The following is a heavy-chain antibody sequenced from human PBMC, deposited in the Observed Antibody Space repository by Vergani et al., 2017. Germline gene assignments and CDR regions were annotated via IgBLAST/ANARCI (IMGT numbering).Heavy chain of an antibody. J-gene: IGHJ5*02. CDR1: GASIRSSNYY. Sequence: QLQLQESGPGLVKPSATLSLTCSVSGASIRSSNYYWGWIRQPPGKGLEWIASIYYSWSTYYNPSLKSRVTISVDTSKNQFSLKLSSVTAAETAVYFCARHSTVEWLVKLGWIDPWGQGILVTVSS. CDR2: IYYSWST. D-gene: IGHD6-19*01. V-gene: IGHV4-39*01. CDR3: ARHSTVEWLVKLGWIDP.